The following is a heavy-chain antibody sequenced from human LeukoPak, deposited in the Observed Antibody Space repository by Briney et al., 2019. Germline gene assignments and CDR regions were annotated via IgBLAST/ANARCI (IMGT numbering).Heavy chain of an antibody. J-gene: IGHJ3*02. D-gene: IGHD3-10*01. V-gene: IGHV3-53*01. CDR3: ASRRGTYNDAFDI. CDR1: GFTVFNTY. Sequence: GGSLRLSCATSGFTVFNTYMTWVRQAPGKGLEWVSAIYSGGETYYADSVKGRFTISRDYSRNTLYLQLDSLRPEDTAVYYCASRRGTYNDAFDIWGQGTMVTVSS. CDR2: IYSGGET.